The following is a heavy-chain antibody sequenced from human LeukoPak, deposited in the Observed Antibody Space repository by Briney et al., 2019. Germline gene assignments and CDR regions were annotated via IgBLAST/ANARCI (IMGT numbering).Heavy chain of an antibody. CDR1: GGSISSSSYY. CDR2: IYYSGST. Sequence: SETLSLTCTVSGGSISSSSYYWGWIRQPPGKGLEWIGGIYYSGSTYYNPSLKSRVTISVDTSKNQFSLKLSSVTAADTAVYYCARLRERSGYCSGGSCYSPSVPTGYFDYWGQGTLVTVSS. J-gene: IGHJ4*02. CDR3: ARLRERSGYCSGGSCYSPSVPTGYFDY. V-gene: IGHV4-39*01. D-gene: IGHD2-15*01.